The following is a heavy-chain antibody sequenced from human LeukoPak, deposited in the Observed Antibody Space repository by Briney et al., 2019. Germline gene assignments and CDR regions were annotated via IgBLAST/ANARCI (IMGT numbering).Heavy chain of an antibody. CDR2: TYYRSKWYN. D-gene: IGHD1-1*01. Sequence: SQTLSLTCAISGDSVSSSSAAWSWIRQSPSRGLEWLGRTYYRSKWYNDYAVSVKGRIAINPDTSKNQFSLQLNSMTPEDTAVYYCAREGSEGYLFDFWGQGTLVTVSS. J-gene: IGHJ4*02. CDR1: GDSVSSSSAA. V-gene: IGHV6-1*01. CDR3: AREGSEGYLFDF.